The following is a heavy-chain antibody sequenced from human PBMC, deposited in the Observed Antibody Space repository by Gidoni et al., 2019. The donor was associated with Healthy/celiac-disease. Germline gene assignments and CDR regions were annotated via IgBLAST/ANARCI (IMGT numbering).Heavy chain of an antibody. Sequence: QLQLPESGPGLVKPSETLSLPFTVSVGSISSSSYYWGWLRQPPGKGLEWIGSIDYSGSTYDNPSLKSRVTISVDTSKNQFSLKLSYVTAADTAVYYCARQWAAYCGGDCYSLRAESIDYWGQGTLVTVSS. CDR1: VGSISSSSYY. J-gene: IGHJ4*02. V-gene: IGHV4-39*01. D-gene: IGHD2-21*02. CDR2: IDYSGST. CDR3: ARQWAAYCGGDCYSLRAESIDY.